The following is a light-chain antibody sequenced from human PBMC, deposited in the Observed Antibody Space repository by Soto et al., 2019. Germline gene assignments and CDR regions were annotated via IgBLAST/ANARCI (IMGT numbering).Light chain of an antibody. CDR1: QSICSW. CDR3: QQYNSYPLT. Sequence: DIQMTQSPSTLSASVGDRVTITCRASQSICSWLTWYQQKPGKAPNLLIYKASSLKSGVPSRFSGSGSGTEFTLTISSLQPDDFATYYCQQYNSYPLTFGGGTKVEIK. V-gene: IGKV1-5*03. J-gene: IGKJ4*01. CDR2: KAS.